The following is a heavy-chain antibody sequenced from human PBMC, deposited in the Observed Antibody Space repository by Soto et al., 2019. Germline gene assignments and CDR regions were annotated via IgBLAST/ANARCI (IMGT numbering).Heavy chain of an antibody. D-gene: IGHD5-12*01. CDR1: GYTFSNYA. V-gene: IGHV1-3*01. CDR3: ARNRDGYNYGAFGF. J-gene: IGHJ3*01. Sequence: ASVKVSCKASGYTFSNYAMHWVRQAPGQRPEWMGWINAGNGNTKYSQRFQGRVTITRDTSASTAYMELSSLRSEDTAVYYCARNRDGYNYGAFGFWGQGTMVTVSS. CDR2: INAGNGNT.